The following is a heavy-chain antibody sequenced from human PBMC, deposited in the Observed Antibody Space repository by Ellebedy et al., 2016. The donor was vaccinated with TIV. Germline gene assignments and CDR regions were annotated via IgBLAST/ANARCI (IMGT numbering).Heavy chain of an antibody. V-gene: IGHV3-74*01. CDR1: GFTFSSYW. Sequence: GESLKISXAASGFTFSSYWMHWVRQAPGKGLVWVSRIKSDGSSTSYADSVKGRFAISRDNAKNTLFLQMSSLTAEDTAVYYCARARAHDYGGSYDYWGQGTLVTVSS. CDR2: IKSDGSST. CDR3: ARARAHDYGGSYDY. D-gene: IGHD4-23*01. J-gene: IGHJ4*02.